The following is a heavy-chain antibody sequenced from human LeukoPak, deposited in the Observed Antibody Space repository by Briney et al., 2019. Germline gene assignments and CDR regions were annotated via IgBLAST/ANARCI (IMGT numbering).Heavy chain of an antibody. Sequence: NPSETLSLTCTVSGGSISSYYWSWIRQPPGKGLEWIGYIYYSGSTNYNPSLTSRVTISVDTSKNQFSLKLSSVTAADTAVYYCARVASSWYNYFDYWGQGALVIVSS. CDR2: IYYSGST. J-gene: IGHJ4*02. V-gene: IGHV4-59*01. D-gene: IGHD6-13*01. CDR3: ARVASSWYNYFDY. CDR1: GGSISSYY.